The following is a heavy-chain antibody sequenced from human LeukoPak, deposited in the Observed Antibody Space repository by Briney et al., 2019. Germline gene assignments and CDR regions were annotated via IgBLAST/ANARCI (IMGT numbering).Heavy chain of an antibody. J-gene: IGHJ6*02. V-gene: IGHV3-48*01. CDR1: GFTFNTYT. CDR3: ARQTWNGKDV. CDR2: ISGSSGII. Sequence: GGSLRLSWAASGFTFNTYTMNWVRQAPGKGLEWVSYISGSSGIIDYADSVRGRFTISRDNAKNSLYLQMNSLRAEDTAVYYCARQTWNGKDVWGQGTTVTVSS. D-gene: IGHD1-1*01.